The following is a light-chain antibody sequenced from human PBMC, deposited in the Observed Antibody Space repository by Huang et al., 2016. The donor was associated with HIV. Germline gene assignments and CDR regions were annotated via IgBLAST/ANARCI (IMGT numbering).Light chain of an antibody. CDR3: QKYNSAPLT. J-gene: IGKJ4*01. CDR2: AAA. V-gene: IGKV1-27*01. Sequence: DIQMTQSPSSLSASVGDRVTITFRASQGISNYLDWYQQKPGKVPKLLIYAAATLQSGVPSRCSGSGSGTYFTLTISILQPEDVATYYCQKYNSAPLTFGGGTKVDIK. CDR1: QGISNY.